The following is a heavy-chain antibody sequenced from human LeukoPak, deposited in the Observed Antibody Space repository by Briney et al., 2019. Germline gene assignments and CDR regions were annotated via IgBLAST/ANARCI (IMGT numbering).Heavy chain of an antibody. J-gene: IGHJ4*02. D-gene: IGHD6-19*01. V-gene: IGHV4-38-2*01. Sequence: SETLSLTCAVSGYSISSGYYWGWIRQPPGKGLEWIGSIYHSGSTYYNPSLKSRVTISVDTSKNQFSLKLSSVTAADTAVYYCARHTIAPYTGIAVLGDFDYWDQGTLVTVSS. CDR2: IYHSGST. CDR3: ARHTIAPYTGIAVLGDFDY. CDR1: GYSISSGYY.